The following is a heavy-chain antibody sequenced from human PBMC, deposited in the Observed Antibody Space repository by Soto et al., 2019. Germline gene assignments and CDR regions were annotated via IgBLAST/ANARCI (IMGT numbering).Heavy chain of an antibody. Sequence: EVQLLESGGGLVQPGGSLRLSCAASGFTFSSYAMSWVRQAPGKGLEWVSAISGSGGSTYYADSVKGRFTLARDNSKNKLYLQMNSLRAEDTAVYYCAKDATYYFDSSGYSAPHYFDYWGQGTLVTVSS. CDR1: GFTFSSYA. J-gene: IGHJ4*02. CDR3: AKDATYYFDSSGYSAPHYFDY. D-gene: IGHD3-22*01. V-gene: IGHV3-23*01. CDR2: ISGSGGST.